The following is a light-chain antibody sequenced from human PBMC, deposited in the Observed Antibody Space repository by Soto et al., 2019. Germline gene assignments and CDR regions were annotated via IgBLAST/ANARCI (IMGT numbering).Light chain of an antibody. CDR3: RQHSTYPVT. J-gene: IGKJ1*01. CDR1: QSIDTY. V-gene: IGKV1-17*01. Sequence: DIQMTQSPSSLSASVGDRVPITCLASQSIDTYLNWYQRKPGKAPKRLIYAASSLQGGVPSRFSGSGSETEFTLTISSLQPEDFATYYCRQHSTYPVTFGQGTKVDI. CDR2: AAS.